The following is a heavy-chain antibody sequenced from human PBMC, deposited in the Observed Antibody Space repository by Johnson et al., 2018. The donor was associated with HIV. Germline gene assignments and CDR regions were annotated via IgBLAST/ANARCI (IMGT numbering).Heavy chain of an antibody. D-gene: IGHD3-16*01. Sequence: QVQLVESGGGVVQPGRSLRLSCAASGFTFSSYAMDWVRQAPGKGLEWVAVISYEGSNKYYADSVKGRFTISRDNPKNTLYVQMNSLRAEDTAVYYCARDYETIWGQGTMVTVSS. J-gene: IGHJ3*02. CDR3: ARDYETI. CDR1: GFTFSSYA. CDR2: ISYEGSNK. V-gene: IGHV3-30-3*01.